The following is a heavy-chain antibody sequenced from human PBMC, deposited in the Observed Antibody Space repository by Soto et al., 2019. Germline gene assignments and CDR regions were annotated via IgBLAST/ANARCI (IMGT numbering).Heavy chain of an antibody. V-gene: IGHV3-53*02. CDR2: IESGGST. D-gene: IGHD2-15*01. CDR3: AKDLGPLRLLNYYFYGLDV. Sequence: EEQLVETGGGVIQRGGSLRLSCNASGFTVSSTYMSWVRQAPGMGLEGAPVIESGGSTHYADSVKGRFTISRDIPKNMIYLQLHTLRAEDTAVYYCAKDLGPLRLLNYYFYGLDVWGQGTTVTVSS. CDR1: GFTVSSTY. J-gene: IGHJ6*02.